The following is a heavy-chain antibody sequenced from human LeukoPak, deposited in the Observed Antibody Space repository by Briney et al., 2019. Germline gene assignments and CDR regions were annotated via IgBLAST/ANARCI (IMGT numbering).Heavy chain of an antibody. V-gene: IGHV4-39*01. J-gene: IGHJ6*03. CDR3: ASCSGGSCRKTYYYYMDV. CDR2: IYYSGST. CDR1: GGSISSSSYY. D-gene: IGHD2-15*01. Sequence: SETLSLTCTVSGGSISSSSYYWGWIRQPPGKGLERIGSIYYSGSTYYNPSLKSRVTISVDTSKNQFSLKLSSVTAADTAVYYCASCSGGSCRKTYYYYMDVWGKGTTVTVSS.